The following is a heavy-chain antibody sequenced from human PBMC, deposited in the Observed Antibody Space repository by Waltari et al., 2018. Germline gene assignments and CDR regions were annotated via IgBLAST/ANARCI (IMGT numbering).Heavy chain of an antibody. CDR1: GGSISSHY. J-gene: IGHJ4*02. D-gene: IGHD2-15*01. V-gene: IGHV4-59*11. Sequence: QVQLQESGPGLVKPSETLSLTCTVSGGSISSHYWSWIRQPPGKGLERIGYISYSGSTTSNPSLKCRVTISVDTSKNQFSLKLSSVTAADTAVYYCARGSAYFDYWGQGTLVTVSS. CDR3: ARGSAYFDY. CDR2: ISYSGST.